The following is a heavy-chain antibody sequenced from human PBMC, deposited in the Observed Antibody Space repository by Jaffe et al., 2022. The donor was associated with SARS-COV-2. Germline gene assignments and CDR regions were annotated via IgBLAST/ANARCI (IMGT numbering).Heavy chain of an antibody. Sequence: QVQLVESGGGVVQPGRPLRLSCAASGFSFSSYGMHWVRQAPGKGLEWVAVISYDGSNEHYADSVKGRFTISRDNSKNTLYLQMNSLRPEDTAVYYCAKYSSSSNYYYGMDVWGQGTTVTVSS. J-gene: IGHJ6*02. CDR1: GFSFSSYG. CDR2: ISYDGSNE. V-gene: IGHV3-30*18. D-gene: IGHD6-6*01. CDR3: AKYSSSSNYYYGMDV.